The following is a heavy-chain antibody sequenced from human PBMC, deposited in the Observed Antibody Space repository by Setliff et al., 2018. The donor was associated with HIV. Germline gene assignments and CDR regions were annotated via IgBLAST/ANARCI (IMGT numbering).Heavy chain of an antibody. V-gene: IGHV4-61*02. J-gene: IGHJ5*02. CDR2: VYISGST. D-gene: IGHD5-18*01. CDR3: ARDGRYSFGYNWFDP. Sequence: PSETLSLTCAVSNGSISTIRYYWSWLRQPAGKGLEWIGRVYISGSTNYNPSLKSRVTMSVDTSKNQFSLRLTSVTAAGTAVYYCARDGRYSFGYNWFDPWGQGTLVTVSS. CDR1: NGSISTIRYY.